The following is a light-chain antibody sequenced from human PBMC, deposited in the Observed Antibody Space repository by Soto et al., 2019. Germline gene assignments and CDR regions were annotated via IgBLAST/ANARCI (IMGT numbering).Light chain of an antibody. V-gene: IGKV3-15*01. CDR1: QSLSSN. CDR3: QQYNHWPRMLS. Sequence: EIVLTQSPATLYVSPGERATLSCRASQSLSSNVAWYQQRPGQAPRLLIYATSSRASYVPARFSGGGSGTEFTLTIASLQSEDFAIYYCQQYNHWPRMLSFGGGTKVELK. CDR2: ATS. J-gene: IGKJ4*01.